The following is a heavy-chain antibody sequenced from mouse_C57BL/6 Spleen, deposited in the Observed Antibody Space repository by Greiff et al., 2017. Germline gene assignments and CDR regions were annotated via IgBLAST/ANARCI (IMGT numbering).Heavy chain of an antibody. V-gene: IGHV1-26*01. J-gene: IGHJ2*01. D-gene: IGHD3-2*02. CDR3: ARDSSGYVNFDY. CDR1: GYTFTDYY. Sequence: EVQLQQSGPELVKPGASVKISCKASGYTFTDYYMNWVKQSHGKSLEWIGDINPNNGGTSYNQKFKGKATLTVDKSSSTAYMELRSLTSKDSAVYYCARDSSGYVNFDYWGQGTTLTVSS. CDR2: INPNNGGT.